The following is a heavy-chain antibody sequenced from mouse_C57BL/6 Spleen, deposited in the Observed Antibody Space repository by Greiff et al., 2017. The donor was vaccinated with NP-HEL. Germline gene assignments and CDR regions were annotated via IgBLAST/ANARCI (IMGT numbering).Heavy chain of an antibody. CDR2: INPNNGGT. V-gene: IGHV1-22*01. J-gene: IGHJ2*01. CDR3: AREGYYGSFYYFDY. D-gene: IGHD1-1*01. CDR1: GYTFTDYN. Sequence: QLQQSGPELVKPGASVKMSCKASGYTFTDYNMHWVKQSHGKSLEWIGYINPNNGGTSYNQKFKGKATLTVNKSSSTAYMELRSLTSEDSAVYYCAREGYYGSFYYFDYWGQGTTLTVSS.